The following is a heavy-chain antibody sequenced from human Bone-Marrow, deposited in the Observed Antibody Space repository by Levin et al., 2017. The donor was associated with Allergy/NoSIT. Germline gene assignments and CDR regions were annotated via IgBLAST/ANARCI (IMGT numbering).Heavy chain of an antibody. CDR1: GSTFTDYY. CDR3: ARGGASSNDY. CDR2: IDPTRGDT. D-gene: IGHD6-13*01. Sequence: GESLKISCTVSGSTFTDYYIHWIRQTPGQGLEWIGWIDPTRGDTKFAEKFHARVVLTMNSSISTAYMELGRLRFDDTALYCCARGGASSNDYWGQGTLVTVSS. V-gene: IGHV1-2*02. J-gene: IGHJ4*02.